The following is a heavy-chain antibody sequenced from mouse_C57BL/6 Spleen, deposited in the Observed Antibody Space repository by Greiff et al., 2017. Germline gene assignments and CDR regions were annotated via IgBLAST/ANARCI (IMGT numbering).Heavy chain of an antibody. J-gene: IGHJ2*01. CDR3: ARDPLLGPFDY. Sequence: EVKLMESEGGLVQPGSSMKLSCTASGFTFSDYYMAWVRQVPEKGLEWVANINYDGSSTYYLDSLKSRFIISRDNAKNILYLQMSSLKSEDTATYYCARDPLLGPFDYWGQGTTLTVSS. CDR1: GFTFSDYY. D-gene: IGHD4-1*01. CDR2: INYDGSST. V-gene: IGHV5-16*01.